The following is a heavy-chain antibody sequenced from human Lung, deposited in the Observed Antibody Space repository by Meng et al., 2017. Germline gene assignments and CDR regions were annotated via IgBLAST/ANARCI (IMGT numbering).Heavy chain of an antibody. CDR1: GGSFSDYY. Sequence: QVQLQQWGVGWLKPSGTLSLTCVVSGGSFSDYYWSWIRQPPGKGLEWIGEINHSGSTNYNPSLESRATISVDTSQNNLSLKLSSVTAADSAVYYCARGPTTMAHDFDYWGQGTLVTVSS. V-gene: IGHV4-34*01. CDR2: INHSGST. D-gene: IGHD4-11*01. CDR3: ARGPTTMAHDFDY. J-gene: IGHJ4*02.